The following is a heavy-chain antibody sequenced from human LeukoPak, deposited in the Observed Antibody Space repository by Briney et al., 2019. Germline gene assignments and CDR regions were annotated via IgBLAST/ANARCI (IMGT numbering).Heavy chain of an antibody. CDR1: GFTFSNYA. CDR3: AKGDGSFVVDY. J-gene: IGHJ4*02. V-gene: IGHV3-30-3*01. Sequence: GGTLRLSCAASGFTFSNYAMHWVRQAPGKGLEWVAIISYDGSNRYYADSVKGRFTISRDNSKNTLYLQMNSLRADDTAVYYCAKGDGSFVVDYWGQGTLVTVS. CDR2: ISYDGSNR. D-gene: IGHD6-19*01.